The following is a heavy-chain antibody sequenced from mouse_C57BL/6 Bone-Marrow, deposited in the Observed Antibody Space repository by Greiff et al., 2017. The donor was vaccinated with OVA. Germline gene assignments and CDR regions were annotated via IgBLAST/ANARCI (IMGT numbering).Heavy chain of an antibody. V-gene: IGHV1-69*01. CDR3: ARLRYYYAMDY. D-gene: IGHD2-4*01. Sequence: QVQLQQPGAELVMPGASVKLSCKASGYTFTSYWMHWVKQRPGQGLEWIGEIDPSDSYTNYNQKFKGKSTLTVDKSSSTAYMQLSSLTSEDSAVYYCARLRYYYAMDYWGQGTSVTVSS. J-gene: IGHJ4*01. CDR2: IDPSDSYT. CDR1: GYTFTSYW.